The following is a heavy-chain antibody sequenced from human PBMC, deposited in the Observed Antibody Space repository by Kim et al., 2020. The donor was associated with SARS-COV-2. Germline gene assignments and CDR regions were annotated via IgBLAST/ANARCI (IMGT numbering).Heavy chain of an antibody. V-gene: IGHV4-34*01. J-gene: IGHJ2*01. CDR2: T. CDR3: AVRGFGWYFDL. D-gene: IGHD3-10*01. Sequence: TNYNPSLQSRVTISVDTAKNQFSLKLSSVTAADTAVYYCAVRGFGWYFDLWGRGTLVTVSS.